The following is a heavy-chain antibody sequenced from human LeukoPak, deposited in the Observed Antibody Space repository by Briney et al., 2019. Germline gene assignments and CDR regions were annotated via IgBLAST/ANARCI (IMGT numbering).Heavy chain of an antibody. CDR1: GFTSSSYT. CDR2: ITSSSTYI. J-gene: IGHJ5*02. V-gene: IGHV3-21*01. Sequence: GGSLRLSCAVSGFTSSSYTMNWVRQAPGKGLEWVSSITSSSTYIYYADSVKGRFTISRDNAKNSLYLQMNNLGAEDTAVYYCARDLTVTSTCWFDLWGQGTLVTVSS. CDR3: ARDLTVTSTCWFDL. D-gene: IGHD4-11*01.